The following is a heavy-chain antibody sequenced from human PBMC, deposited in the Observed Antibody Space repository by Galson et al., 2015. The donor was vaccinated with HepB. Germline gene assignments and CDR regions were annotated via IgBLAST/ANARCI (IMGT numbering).Heavy chain of an antibody. D-gene: IGHD6-13*01. Sequence: SLRLSCAASGFTFSSYGMHWVRQAPGKGLEWVAVIWYDGSNKYYADSVKGRFTISRDNSKNTLYLQMNSLRAEDTAVYYCARMGGGIGSSSWADPHFDYWGQGTLVTVSS. CDR3: ARMGGGIGSSSWADPHFDY. V-gene: IGHV3-33*01. J-gene: IGHJ4*02. CDR1: GFTFSSYG. CDR2: IWYDGSNK.